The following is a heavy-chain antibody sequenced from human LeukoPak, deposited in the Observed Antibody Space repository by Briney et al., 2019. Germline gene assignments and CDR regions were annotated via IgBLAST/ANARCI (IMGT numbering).Heavy chain of an antibody. J-gene: IGHJ5*02. V-gene: IGHV3-30-3*01. Sequence: SGGSLRLSCAASGFTFSSYAMHWVRQAPGKGLEWVAVISYDGSNKYYADSVKGRFTISRDNSKNTLYLQMNSLGAEDTAVYYCARDGTIIVGATTGADNWFDPWGQGTLVTVSS. CDR2: ISYDGSNK. CDR1: GFTFSSYA. D-gene: IGHD1-26*01. CDR3: ARDGTIIVGATTGADNWFDP.